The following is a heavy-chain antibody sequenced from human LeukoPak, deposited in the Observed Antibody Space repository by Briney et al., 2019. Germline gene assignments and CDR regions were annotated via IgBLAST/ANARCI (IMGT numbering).Heavy chain of an antibody. CDR3: ATGSKWELLFDY. D-gene: IGHD1-26*01. V-gene: IGHV1-24*01. Sequence: GASVKVSCKVSGYTLTELSMHWVRQAPGKGLEWMGGFDPEDGETIYAQKLQGRGTMTEDTSTDTAYMELSSLRSEDTAVYYCATGSKWELLFDYWGQGTLVTVSS. CDR2: FDPEDGET. J-gene: IGHJ4*02. CDR1: GYTLTELS.